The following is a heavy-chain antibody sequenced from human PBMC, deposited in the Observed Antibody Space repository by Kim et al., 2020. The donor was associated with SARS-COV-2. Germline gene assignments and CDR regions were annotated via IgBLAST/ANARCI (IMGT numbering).Heavy chain of an antibody. V-gene: IGHV4-39*01. CDR1: GGSLSSSSYY. J-gene: IGHJ6*01. Sequence: SETLSLTCTVSGGSLSSSSYYWGWIRQPPGKGLEWIGTAYYIGNTYYNPSLKSRATISVDTSKNQFSLKLGSVTAADTAFYYCARHQRYSSGRYVACYY. CDR3: ARHQRYSSGRYVACYY. D-gene: IGHD6-19*01. CDR2: AYYIGNT.